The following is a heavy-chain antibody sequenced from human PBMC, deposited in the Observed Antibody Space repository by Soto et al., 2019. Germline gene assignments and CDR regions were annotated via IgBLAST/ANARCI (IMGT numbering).Heavy chain of an antibody. V-gene: IGHV2-5*02. Sequence: ITLKESGPTLVKPTQTLTLTCTFSGFSLNTGGVGVGWVRQPRGKAMVWLALIYWDDDERYRPSLRSRLNITKDTINNQVVLTMTNMVPEDTATYYCVRNWRYYGGDYYYGMDAWGQGTTVTVSS. D-gene: IGHD3-10*01. CDR1: GFSLNTGGVG. CDR3: VRNWRYYGGDYYYGMDA. J-gene: IGHJ6*02. CDR2: IYWDDDE.